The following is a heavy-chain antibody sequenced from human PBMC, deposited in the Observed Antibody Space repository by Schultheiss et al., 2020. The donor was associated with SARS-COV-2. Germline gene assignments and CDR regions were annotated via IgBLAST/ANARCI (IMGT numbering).Heavy chain of an antibody. V-gene: IGHV3-74*01. CDR3: ARDSLDYYDSTEAFDI. CDR1: GFTFSSYA. CDR2: INSDGSAS. Sequence: GGSLRLSCEASGFTFSSYAMHWVRQIPGKGLVWVSRINSDGSASSYADSVKGRFTISRDNAKNTLYLQMNSLRAEDTAVYYCARDSLDYYDSTEAFDIWGQGTMVTVSS. D-gene: IGHD3-22*01. J-gene: IGHJ3*02.